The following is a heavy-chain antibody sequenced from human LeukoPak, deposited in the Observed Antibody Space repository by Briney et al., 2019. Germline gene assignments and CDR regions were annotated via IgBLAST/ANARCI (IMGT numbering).Heavy chain of an antibody. D-gene: IGHD4-17*01. V-gene: IGHV4-39*07. J-gene: IGHJ5*02. CDR2: IYYSGST. CDR3: ARDQWNGDYGDERWWFDP. CDR1: GGSISSSSYY. Sequence: SETLSLTCTVSGGSISSSSYYWGWIRQPPGKGLEWIGSIYYSGSTYYNPSLKSRVTISVDTSKNQFSLKLSSVTAADTAVYYCARDQWNGDYGDERWWFDPWGQGTLVTVSS.